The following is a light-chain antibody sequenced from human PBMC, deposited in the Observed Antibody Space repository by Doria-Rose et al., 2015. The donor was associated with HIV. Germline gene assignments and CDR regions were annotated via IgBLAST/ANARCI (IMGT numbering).Light chain of an antibody. Sequence: TLSLSPGERATLSCRASQSVSSRYLAWYQQKPGQAPRLLIYAASSRATGIPDRFSGSGSGTDFTLTISRLEPEDFAVYYCQLYDASPMWTFGQGTKVEIK. V-gene: IGKV3-20*01. CDR1: QSVSSRY. CDR3: QLYDASPMWT. CDR2: AAS. J-gene: IGKJ1*01.